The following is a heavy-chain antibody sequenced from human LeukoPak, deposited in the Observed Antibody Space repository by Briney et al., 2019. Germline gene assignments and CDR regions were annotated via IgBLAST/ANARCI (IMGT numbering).Heavy chain of an antibody. Sequence: PSETLSLTCTVSGGSISLYYWNWIRQPAGKGLEWIGRIYTSGSTNYNPSLKSRVTMSLDTSKNQFSLMLSSVTAADTAVYYCARDFRGGYDFWSGYYTPYYFDYWGQGTLVTVSP. J-gene: IGHJ4*02. V-gene: IGHV4-4*07. CDR3: ARDFRGGYDFWSGYYTPYYFDY. CDR2: IYTSGST. CDR1: GGSISLYY. D-gene: IGHD3-3*01.